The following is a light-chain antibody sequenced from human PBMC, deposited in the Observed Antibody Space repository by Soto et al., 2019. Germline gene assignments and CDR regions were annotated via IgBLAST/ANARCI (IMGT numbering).Light chain of an antibody. CDR1: QSINNW. CDR2: KAS. Sequence: DIQMTQSPSTLSASVGDRVTVACRASQSINNWLAWYQQKPGKAPKLLIYKASTLESGVPSRFSGGGSGTEFTLTISSLQPDDFATYYCQQYNSYPHTFGQGTQVDIK. V-gene: IGKV1-5*03. J-gene: IGKJ2*01. CDR3: QQYNSYPHT.